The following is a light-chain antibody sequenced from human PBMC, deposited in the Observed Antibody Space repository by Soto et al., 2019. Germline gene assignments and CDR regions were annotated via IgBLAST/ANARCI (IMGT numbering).Light chain of an antibody. CDR3: SSYTSSRIYV. Sequence: QSALTQPASVSGSPGQSITISCTGTSSDVGGYKYVSWYQQHPGKAPKLMIYAVSNRPSGVSNRFSGSKSGNTASLTISRLQAEEEADYYCSSYTSSRIYVFGAGTQVTVL. V-gene: IGLV2-14*01. CDR1: SSDVGGYKY. J-gene: IGLJ1*01. CDR2: AVS.